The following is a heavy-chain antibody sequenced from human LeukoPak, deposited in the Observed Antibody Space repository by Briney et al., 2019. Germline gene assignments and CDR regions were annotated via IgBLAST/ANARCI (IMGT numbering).Heavy chain of an antibody. Sequence: GASVKVSCKASRYTFTGYYMHWVRQAPGQGFEWMGRIDPNNGATNYAQKFQGRVTVTGDTSISTVYMELSRLRSDDTAVHFCATYSGNYQSGYWGQGTLVTVSS. CDR3: ATYSGNYQSGY. CDR2: IDPNNGAT. D-gene: IGHD1-26*01. J-gene: IGHJ4*02. CDR1: RYTFTGYY. V-gene: IGHV1-2*06.